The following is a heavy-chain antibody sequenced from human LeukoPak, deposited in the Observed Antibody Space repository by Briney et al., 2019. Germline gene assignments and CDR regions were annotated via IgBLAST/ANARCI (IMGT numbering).Heavy chain of an antibody. Sequence: SETLSLTCTVSGGSISSSSYYWGWIRQPPGKGLESIGYIYYTGSATYNPSLQSRVTMSVDTSKNQLSLRLTSVTAADTAVYYCARGGWSNDYWGQGSLVTVSS. J-gene: IGHJ4*02. V-gene: IGHV4-61*05. CDR1: GGSISSSSYY. D-gene: IGHD6-19*01. CDR3: ARGGWSNDY. CDR2: IYYTGSA.